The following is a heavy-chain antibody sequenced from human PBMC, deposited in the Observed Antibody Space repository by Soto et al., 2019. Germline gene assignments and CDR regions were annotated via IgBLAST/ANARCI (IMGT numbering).Heavy chain of an antibody. D-gene: IGHD6-19*01. CDR2: ISYDGSNK. CDR1: GFTFSSYA. J-gene: IGHJ3*02. CDR3: AREVRSGWASDAFDI. Sequence: QVQLVESGGGVVQPGRSLRLSCAASGFTFSSYAMHWVRQAPGKGLEWVAVISYDGSNKYYADSVKGRFTISRDNSKNTLYLQMNSLRAEDTAVYYCAREVRSGWASDAFDIWGQGTMVTVSS. V-gene: IGHV3-30-3*01.